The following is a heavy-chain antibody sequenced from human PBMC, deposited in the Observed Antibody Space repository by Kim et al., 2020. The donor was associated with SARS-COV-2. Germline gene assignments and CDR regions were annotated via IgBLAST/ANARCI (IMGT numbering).Heavy chain of an antibody. D-gene: IGHD4-17*01. V-gene: IGHV3-30*02. CDR3: AKDSWADGDSKLDY. J-gene: IGHJ4*02. Sequence: ADSVKGRLTISRDNSKNTLYLQMNSLRAEDTAVYYCAKDSWADGDSKLDYWGQGTLVTVSS.